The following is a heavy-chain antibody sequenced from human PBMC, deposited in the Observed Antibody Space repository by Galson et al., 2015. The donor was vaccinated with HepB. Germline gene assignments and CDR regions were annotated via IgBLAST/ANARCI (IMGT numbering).Heavy chain of an antibody. J-gene: IGHJ4*02. D-gene: IGHD2-2*01. CDR3: ARGYCSSANCNFDW. Sequence: SLRLSCAASGFTFDDYAMHWVRQAPGKGLEWVSGISWNSGSIGYADSVKGRFTISRDNAKNSLYLQMNSLRAEDTALYYCARGYCSSANCNFDWWGQGTLVAVSS. CDR1: GFTFDDYA. V-gene: IGHV3-9*01. CDR2: ISWNSGSI.